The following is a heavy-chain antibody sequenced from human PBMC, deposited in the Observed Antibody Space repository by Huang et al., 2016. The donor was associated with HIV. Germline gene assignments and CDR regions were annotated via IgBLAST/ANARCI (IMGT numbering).Heavy chain of an antibody. CDR1: GFIFSDYW. CDR2: IEIDGSST. Sequence: EVELAESGGGSVRPGQSLRLSCVGSGFIFSDYWMHWVRQSPGKGRRWGARIEIDGSSTSYADSVKGRFTIYRANAKNTVYLQMSSLRVDDTAVYYCVRAKEKGYDFWSGYRYWGQGVQVTVSS. CDR3: VRAKEKGYDFWSGYRY. D-gene: IGHD3-3*01. V-gene: IGHV3-74*02. J-gene: IGHJ4*01.